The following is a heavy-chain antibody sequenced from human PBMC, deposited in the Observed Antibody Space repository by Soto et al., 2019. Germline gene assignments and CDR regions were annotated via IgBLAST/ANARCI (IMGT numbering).Heavy chain of an antibody. CDR1: NDSITLSGPSISSFY. D-gene: IGHD3-16*01. CDR2: MYDSGRT. Sequence: NPSDTLSLTCTVSNDSITLSGPSISSFYWSWIRQSPETGLEWIGNMYDSGRTDYNPSLRSRVSISLDLSKSHLSLKLTSVTAADTAVYFWARERGYVDHVWVAYRSRGYFESWGQGILVTVSS. J-gene: IGHJ4*02. CDR3: ARERGYVDHVWVAYRSRGYFES. V-gene: IGHV4-61*03.